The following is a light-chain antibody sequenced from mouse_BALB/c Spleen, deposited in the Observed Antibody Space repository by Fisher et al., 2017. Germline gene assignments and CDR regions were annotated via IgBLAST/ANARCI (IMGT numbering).Light chain of an antibody. CDR3: LQYDEFPYT. CDR2: RAN. V-gene: IGKV14-111*01. Sequence: DIVLTQTPSSMYASLGERVTITCKASQDINSYLSWFQQKPGKSPKTLIYRANRLVDGVPSRLSGSGSGQDYSLTISSLEYEDIGIYYCLQYDEFPYTFGGGTKLEIK. J-gene: IGKJ2*01. CDR1: QDINSY.